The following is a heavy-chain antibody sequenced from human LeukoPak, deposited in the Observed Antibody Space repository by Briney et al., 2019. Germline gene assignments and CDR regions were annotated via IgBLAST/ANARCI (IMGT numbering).Heavy chain of an antibody. CDR1: GFTFSSSW. CDR3: ARDNPPDH. Sequence: TGGSLRLSCVASGFTFSSSWMSWVRQAPGKGLEWVANIKQDGSEKSYVESVRGRFTISRDNAKNSLYLQLNSLRAEDTALYYCARDNPPDHWGQGTLVTVSS. J-gene: IGHJ4*02. V-gene: IGHV3-7*03. CDR2: IKQDGSEK.